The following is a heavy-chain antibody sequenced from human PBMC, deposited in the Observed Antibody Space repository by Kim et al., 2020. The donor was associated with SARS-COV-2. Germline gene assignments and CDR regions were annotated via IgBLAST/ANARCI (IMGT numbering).Heavy chain of an antibody. J-gene: IGHJ4*02. CDR1: GGSFSGYY. D-gene: IGHD1-26*01. CDR2: INHSGST. Sequence: SETLSLTCAVYGGSFSGYYWSWIRQPPGKGLEWMGEINHSGSTNYNPSFKSRVTIAVDTTKNQFSLKLSSVIAADTAVYYCARGLTYSGGYYCGQGTLVTVSS. V-gene: IGHV4-34*01. CDR3: ARGLTYSGGYY.